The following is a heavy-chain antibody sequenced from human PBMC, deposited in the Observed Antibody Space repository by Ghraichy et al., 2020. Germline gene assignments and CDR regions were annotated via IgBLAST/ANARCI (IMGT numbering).Heavy chain of an antibody. CDR2: LKSETDGGTT. CDR1: GFTFRNAW. V-gene: IGHV3-15*01. Sequence: GGSLRLSCAAPGFTFRNAWINWVRQAPGKGLEWVGRLKSETDGGTTDYAAPVKGRFTISRDDSKNTVYLQMNSLKIEDSAMYYCATGFCSGGSCYYHYHMDVWGKGTTVIVSS. J-gene: IGHJ6*03. CDR3: ATGFCSGGSCYYHYHMDV. D-gene: IGHD2-15*01.